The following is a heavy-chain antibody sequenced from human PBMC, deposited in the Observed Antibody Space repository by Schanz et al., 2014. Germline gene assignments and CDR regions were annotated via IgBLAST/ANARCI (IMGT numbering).Heavy chain of an antibody. J-gene: IGHJ6*02. CDR1: GDSMSSGGYY. V-gene: IGHV4-31*11. CDR3: ARLVGPSFYYGMDV. CDR2: IYDSGNT. Sequence: QLQLQESGSGLVKPSQTLSLTCGVSGDSMSSGGYYWNWIRQHPGKGLEWIGYIYDSGNTYYNPSLKSRVTMSIDTSENQFSLNLRSVTGADTAVYYCARLVGPSFYYGMDVWGQGTTXTVSS. D-gene: IGHD2-15*01.